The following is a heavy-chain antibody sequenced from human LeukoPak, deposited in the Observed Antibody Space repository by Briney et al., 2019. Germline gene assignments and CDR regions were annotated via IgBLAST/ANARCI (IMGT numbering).Heavy chain of an antibody. D-gene: IGHD3-22*01. J-gene: IGHJ4*02. V-gene: IGHV3-7*01. CDR2: IDQDGSEK. CDR1: GFALKSYS. CDR3: ARDRGYSTFDY. Sequence: GGSLRLSCGGSGFALKSYSLTWVRQAPGKGLEWVANIDQDGSEKNYVDSVKGRFTISRDIAKNSLYLQMNSLRAEDTAVYYCARDRGYSTFDYWGRGTLVTVSS.